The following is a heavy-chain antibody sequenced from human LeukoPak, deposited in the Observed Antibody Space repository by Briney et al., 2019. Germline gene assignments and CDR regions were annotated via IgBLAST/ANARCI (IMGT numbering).Heavy chain of an antibody. Sequence: ASLKVSCKASGYTFTAYYIHWVRQAPGHGLEWMGWFNLNSGGTDYAQKFQGRVTMTRDTSISTAYIDLSRLRSDDTPVSYCARGGRYCSTTSCLGEGYHFDYWGQGTLVTVSS. CDR2: FNLNSGGT. CDR1: GYTFTAYY. J-gene: IGHJ4*02. V-gene: IGHV1-2*02. CDR3: ARGGRYCSTTSCLGEGYHFDY. D-gene: IGHD2-2*01.